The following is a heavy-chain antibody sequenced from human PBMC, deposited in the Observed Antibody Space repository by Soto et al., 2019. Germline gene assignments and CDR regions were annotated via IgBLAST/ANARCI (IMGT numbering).Heavy chain of an antibody. CDR3: ARDQGGQSGNFIFDN. CDR2: IWYRGRDI. D-gene: IGHD1-26*01. Sequence: GGSLRLSCAASGFTFSDYVMHWVRQAPGKGLEWVAVIWYRGRDIFYADSVKGRFTISRDNSKNTLYLQLNSLRAEDTAVYYCARDQGGQSGNFIFDNWGQGTLVTVSS. V-gene: IGHV3-33*01. CDR1: GFTFSDYV. J-gene: IGHJ4*02.